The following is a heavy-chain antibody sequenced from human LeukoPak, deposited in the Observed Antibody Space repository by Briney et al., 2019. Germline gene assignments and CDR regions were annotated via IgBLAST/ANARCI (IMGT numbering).Heavy chain of an antibody. CDR3: VKDRETTASGTFDY. CDR2: ISDDGSKK. Sequence: PGGSLRLSCAASGFTVRSKYMGWVRQAPGKGLEWVAVISDDGSKKYYADSVKGRFTISRDNSNNALYLQMNSLRAEDTAVYYCVKDRETTASGTFDYWGQGALVTVSS. J-gene: IGHJ4*02. D-gene: IGHD6-13*01. CDR1: GFTVRSKY. V-gene: IGHV3-30*18.